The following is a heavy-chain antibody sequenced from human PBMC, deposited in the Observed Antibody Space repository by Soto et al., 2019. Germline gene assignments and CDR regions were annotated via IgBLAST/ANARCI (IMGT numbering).Heavy chain of an antibody. J-gene: IGHJ5*02. V-gene: IGHV1-18*01. Sequence: APVKGSCKTSGYTISIYGITWVRQTPGQPLEWLGWISLYSDGTNYAQKFQGRVSMTTDTSATTAYMELRSLRSDDTAVYYCARVVPGAEAWFGPWGQGTLVTV. CDR3: ARVVPGAEAWFGP. D-gene: IGHD2-2*01. CDR2: ISLYSDGT. CDR1: GYTISIYG.